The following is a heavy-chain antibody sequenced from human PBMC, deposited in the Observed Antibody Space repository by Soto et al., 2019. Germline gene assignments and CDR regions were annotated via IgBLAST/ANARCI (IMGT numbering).Heavy chain of an antibody. CDR1: GFTFSSYA. CDR2: ISYDGSNK. V-gene: IGHV3-30-3*01. Sequence: QVQLVESGGGVVQPGRSLRLSCAASGFTFSSYAMHWVRQAPGKGLEWVAVISYDGSNKYYADSVKGRFTISRDNSKNTLYLQMNSLRAEDTAVYYCARATYYGGNQPGTCDYWGQGTLVTVSS. J-gene: IGHJ4*02. CDR3: ARATYYGGNQPGTCDY. D-gene: IGHD4-17*01.